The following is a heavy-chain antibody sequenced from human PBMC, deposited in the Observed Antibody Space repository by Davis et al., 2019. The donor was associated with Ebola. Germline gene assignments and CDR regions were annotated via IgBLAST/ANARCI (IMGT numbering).Heavy chain of an antibody. V-gene: IGHV4-34*01. Sequence: MPLETLSLTFAVYGGSFSGYYWSWIRQPPGKGLEWIGEINHSGSTNYNPSLKSRVTISVDTSKNQFSLKLSSVTAADTAVYYCARQHKGALTYYYESSGYAEPHLDYWGQGTLVTVSS. CDR2: INHSGST. CDR3: ARQHKGALTYYYESSGYAEPHLDY. D-gene: IGHD3-22*01. J-gene: IGHJ4*02. CDR1: GGSFSGYY.